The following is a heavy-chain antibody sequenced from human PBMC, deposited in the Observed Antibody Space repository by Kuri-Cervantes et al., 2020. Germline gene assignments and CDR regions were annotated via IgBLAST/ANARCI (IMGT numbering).Heavy chain of an antibody. V-gene: IGHV3-30*03. D-gene: IGHD2-15*01. Sequence: LSLTCAASGFAFSTFGMHWVRQTPGKGLEWVALISRDGVVELYADSVKGRFTVSRDNAKNTLYLQMNSLRAEDTAVYYCAHGGNFDYWGQGTLVTVSS. CDR3: AHGGNFDY. J-gene: IGHJ4*02. CDR1: GFAFSTFG. CDR2: ISRDGVVE.